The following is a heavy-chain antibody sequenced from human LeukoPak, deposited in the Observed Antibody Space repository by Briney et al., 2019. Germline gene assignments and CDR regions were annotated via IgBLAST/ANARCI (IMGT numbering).Heavy chain of an antibody. CDR1: GGSISSSSYY. V-gene: IGHV4-39*01. D-gene: IGHD6-19*01. J-gene: IGHJ4*02. CDR2: IYYSGST. Sequence: PSETLSLTCTVSGGSISSSSYYWGWIRQPPGKGLEWIGSIYYSGSTYYNPSLKSRVTISVDTSKNQFSLKLSSVTAADTAVYYCARLGQWLGDFDYWGQGTLVTVSS. CDR3: ARLGQWLGDFDY.